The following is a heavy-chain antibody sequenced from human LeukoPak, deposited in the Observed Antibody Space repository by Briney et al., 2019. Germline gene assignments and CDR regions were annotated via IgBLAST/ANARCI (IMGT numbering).Heavy chain of an antibody. CDR1: GYSFTSYW. CDR3: ARVLGGYDYFYYFDY. CDR2: IYPGDSDT. J-gene: IGHJ4*02. V-gene: IGHV5-51*01. Sequence: KHGESLKISCKGSGYSFTSYWIGWVRQIPGKGLEWMGIIYPGDSDTRYSPSFQGQVTISADKSISTAYLQWSSLKASDTATYYCARVLGGYDYFYYFDYWGQGTLVTVSS. D-gene: IGHD5-12*01.